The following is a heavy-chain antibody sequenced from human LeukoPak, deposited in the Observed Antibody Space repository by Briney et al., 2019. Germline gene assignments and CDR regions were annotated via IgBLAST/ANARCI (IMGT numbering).Heavy chain of an antibody. J-gene: IGHJ4*02. V-gene: IGHV3-23*01. CDR3: AKEASGLNTVTTPLGYFDY. CDR1: GFTFSSYA. Sequence: GRSLRLSCAASGFTFSSYAMSWVRQAPGKGLEWVSAISGSGGSTYYADSVKGRFTISRDNSKNTLYLQMNSLRAEDTAVYYCAKEASGLNTVTTPLGYFDYWGQGTLVTVSS. CDR2: ISGSGGST. D-gene: IGHD4-17*01.